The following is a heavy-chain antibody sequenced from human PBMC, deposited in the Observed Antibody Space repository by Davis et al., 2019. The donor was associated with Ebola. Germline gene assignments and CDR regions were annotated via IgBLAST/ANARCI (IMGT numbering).Heavy chain of an antibody. D-gene: IGHD6-19*01. CDR2: IKSKTDGGTT. Sequence: GESLKISCAASGFTFSSYAMSWVRQAPGKGLEWVGRIKSKTDGGTTDYAAPVKGRFTISRDDSKNTLYLQMNSLKTEDTAVYYCTSKQWLVDYYGMDVWGQGTTVTVSS. J-gene: IGHJ6*02. CDR3: TSKQWLVDYYGMDV. V-gene: IGHV3-15*01. CDR1: GFTFSSYA.